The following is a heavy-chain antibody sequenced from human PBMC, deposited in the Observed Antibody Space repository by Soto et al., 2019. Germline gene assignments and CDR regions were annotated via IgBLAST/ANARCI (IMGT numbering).Heavy chain of an antibody. J-gene: IGHJ6*02. CDR3: ARVVGYCSSTSCSNYYYYGMDV. V-gene: IGHV1-18*01. Sequence: ASVKVSCKTSGYTFTSYGISWVRQAPGQGLERMGWISAYNGNTNYAQKLQGRVTMTTDTSTSTAYMELRSLRSDDTAVYYCARVVGYCSSTSCSNYYYYGMDVWG. CDR2: ISAYNGNT. D-gene: IGHD2-2*01. CDR1: GYTFTSYG.